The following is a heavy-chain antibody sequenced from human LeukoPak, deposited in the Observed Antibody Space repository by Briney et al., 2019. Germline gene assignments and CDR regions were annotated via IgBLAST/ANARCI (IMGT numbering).Heavy chain of an antibody. D-gene: IGHD3-9*01. CDR2: MNPNSGNT. Sequence: GASVKVSCKASGYTFTSYDINWVRQATGQGLEWMGWMNPNSGNTGYAQKSQGRVTMTRNTSISTAYMELSSLRSEDTAVYYCARWVYDILISDWGQGTLVTVSS. V-gene: IGHV1-8*01. J-gene: IGHJ4*02. CDR1: GYTFTSYD. CDR3: ARWVYDILISD.